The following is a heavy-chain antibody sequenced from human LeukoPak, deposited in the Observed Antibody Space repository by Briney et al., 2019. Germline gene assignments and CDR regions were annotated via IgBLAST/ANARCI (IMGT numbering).Heavy chain of an antibody. CDR2: IYYSGST. CDR3: ARILRYPIGHDI. Sequence: SETLSLTCTVSGGSISSGDYYWSWIRQPPGKGLEWIGYIYYSGSTYYNPSLKSRVTISVDTSKNQFSLKLSSATAADTAVYYCARILRYPIGHDIWGQGTMVTVSS. J-gene: IGHJ3*02. V-gene: IGHV4-30-4*01. CDR1: GGSISSGDYY. D-gene: IGHD2-2*02.